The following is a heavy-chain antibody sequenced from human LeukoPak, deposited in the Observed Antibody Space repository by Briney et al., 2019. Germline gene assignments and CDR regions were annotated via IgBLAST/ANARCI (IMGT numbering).Heavy chain of an antibody. Sequence: SETLSLTCTVSGDSITSHYWSWIRQPAGKGLEWIGRVYTSGTDYNPSLKSRVTMSLDTSKNQFSLHLRSVTAADTAVDYCARGIRYQLGVVSWFDPWGQGMLVTVSS. D-gene: IGHD3-16*01. V-gene: IGHV4-4*07. CDR3: ARGIRYQLGVVSWFDP. CDR2: VYTSGT. CDR1: GDSITSHY. J-gene: IGHJ5*02.